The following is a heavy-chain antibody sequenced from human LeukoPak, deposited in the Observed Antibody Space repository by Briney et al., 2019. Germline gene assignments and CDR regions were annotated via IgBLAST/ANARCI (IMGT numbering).Heavy chain of an antibody. D-gene: IGHD6-19*01. CDR3: ARHQWHYYYYMGV. CDR2: IYYSGDT. CDR1: GGSISSHY. V-gene: IGHV4-39*01. J-gene: IGHJ6*03. Sequence: SETLSLTCTVSGGSISSHYWSWIRQPPGKGLEWIGSIYYSGDTYYNPSLKSRRVTISVDTSKNQFSLRLSSVTAADTAVYYCARHQWHYYYYMGVWGKGSTVTVSS.